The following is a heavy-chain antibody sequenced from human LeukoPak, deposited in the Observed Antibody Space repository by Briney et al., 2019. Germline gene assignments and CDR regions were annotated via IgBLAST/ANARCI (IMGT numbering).Heavy chain of an antibody. Sequence: PGGSLRVSCAASGFAFSSYSMNWVRQAPGKGLEWLSYSSSGSSTIYYADSVKGRFTISKDNAKNSLYLQMNSLRAEDTAVYYCARMSSGSYLFDYWGQGTLVTVSS. CDR1: GFAFSSYS. V-gene: IGHV3-48*01. CDR2: SSSGSSTI. J-gene: IGHJ4*02. D-gene: IGHD3-10*01. CDR3: ARMSSGSYLFDY.